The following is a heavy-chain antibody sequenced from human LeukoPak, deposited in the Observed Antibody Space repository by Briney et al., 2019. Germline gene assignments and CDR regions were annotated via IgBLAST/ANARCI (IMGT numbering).Heavy chain of an antibody. D-gene: IGHD3-22*01. CDR3: ARDREYYDSSGYQTGEGFDY. V-gene: IGHV1-69*04. CDR2: IIPILGIA. Sequence: SVKVSCKASGGTFSSYAISWVRQAPGQGLEWRGRIIPILGIANYAQKFQGRVTITADKSTSTAYMELSSLRSEDTAVYYCARDREYYDSSGYQTGEGFDYWGQGTLVTVSS. CDR1: GGTFSSYA. J-gene: IGHJ4*02.